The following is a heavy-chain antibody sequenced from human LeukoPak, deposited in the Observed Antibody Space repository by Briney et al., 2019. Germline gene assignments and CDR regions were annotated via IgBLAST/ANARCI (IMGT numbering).Heavy chain of an antibody. CDR3: ARDLEASPGYEGADALDV. J-gene: IGHJ3*01. D-gene: IGHD5-12*01. CDR1: GYTFTDFY. CDR2: VRPNNGAT. V-gene: IGHV1-2*02. Sequence: ASVKDSCKASGYTFTDFYIHWVRHAPGQGLEWMGWVRPNNGATKYAEKFQGRVTMTRDTSTSTAHMELSSLRSDDTAEYYCARDLEASPGYEGADALDVWGQGTMVTVSS.